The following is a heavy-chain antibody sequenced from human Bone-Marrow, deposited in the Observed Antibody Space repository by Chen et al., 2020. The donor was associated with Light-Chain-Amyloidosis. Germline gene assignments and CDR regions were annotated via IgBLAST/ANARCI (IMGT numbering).Heavy chain of an antibody. CDR2: IWHTGNT. Sequence: QLQLQETGPGLVRPSETRSLTCTVAGGSISSSTFYWCWIRQAPGKGLEWIGSIWHTGNTHYRSSLKSRVTISVDTSKNEFSLTMTSVTAADPAIYYYAKDGLTPDTMSGYFDLWSRGTLVTVSS. J-gene: IGHJ2*01. D-gene: IGHD3-10*02. V-gene: IGHV4-39*07. CDR1: GGSISSSTFY. CDR3: AKDGLTPDTMSGYFDL.